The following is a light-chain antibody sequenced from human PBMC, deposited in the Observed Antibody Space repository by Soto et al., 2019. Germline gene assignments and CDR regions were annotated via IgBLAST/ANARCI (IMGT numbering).Light chain of an antibody. V-gene: IGKV3-20*01. Sequence: EIVLTQSPGTLSLSPGERATLSCRASQTISSSFLARYQQKPGQAPRLLIYDASRRATGIPDRFSGSGAGTDFTLTISRLEREDVALYYCQQYGNSPLYTFGQGTKLEIK. CDR3: QQYGNSPLYT. CDR1: QTISSSF. J-gene: IGKJ2*01. CDR2: DAS.